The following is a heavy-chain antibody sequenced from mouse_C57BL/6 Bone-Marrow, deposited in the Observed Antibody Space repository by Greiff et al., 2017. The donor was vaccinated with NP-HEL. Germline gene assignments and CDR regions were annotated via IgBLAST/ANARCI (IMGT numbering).Heavy chain of an antibody. CDR1: GYTFTDYE. J-gene: IGHJ1*03. CDR3: TRRRVTTVGGNWYVDV. V-gene: IGHV1-15*01. D-gene: IGHD1-1*01. CDR2: IDPETGGT. Sequence: VHLVESGAELVRPGASVTLSCKASGYTFTDYELHWVKQTPVHGLEWIGAIDPETGGTAYNQKFKGKAILTADKSSSTAYMELRSLTSEDSAVYYWTRRRVTTVGGNWYVDVWGTGTTVTVSS.